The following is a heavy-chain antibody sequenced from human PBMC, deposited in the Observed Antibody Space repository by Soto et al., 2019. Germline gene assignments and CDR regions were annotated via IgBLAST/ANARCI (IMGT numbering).Heavy chain of an antibody. CDR2: ISGSGGST. CDR1: GFTFSSYA. Sequence: EVQLLESGGGLVQPGGSLRLSCAASGFTFSSYAMSWVRQAPGKGLEWVSAISGSGGSTYYADSVKGRFTITSDNSKNTLYLQMNSLRAEDTAVYYCAKGMEQLLPGDYFDYWGQGTLVTVSS. J-gene: IGHJ4*02. V-gene: IGHV3-23*01. CDR3: AKGMEQLLPGDYFDY. D-gene: IGHD6-6*01.